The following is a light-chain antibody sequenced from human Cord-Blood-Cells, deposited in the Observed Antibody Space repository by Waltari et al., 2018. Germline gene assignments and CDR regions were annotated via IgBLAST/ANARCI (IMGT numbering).Light chain of an antibody. J-gene: IGKJ3*01. V-gene: IGKV3-11*01. CDR3: QQRSNWLFT. Sequence: EIVLTQSPATLSLSPGERATLSCRASQSVSSYLAWYQQKPGQAPRLLIYDASNRATSIPARFSGSGSGTDFTLTISSPEPEDFAVYYCQQRSNWLFTFGPGTKVDIK. CDR1: QSVSSY. CDR2: DAS.